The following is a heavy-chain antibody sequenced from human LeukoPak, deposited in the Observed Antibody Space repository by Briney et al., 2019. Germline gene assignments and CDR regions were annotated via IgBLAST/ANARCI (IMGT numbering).Heavy chain of an antibody. Sequence: LSQTLSLTCTVPGGPISSGGYYWSWIRQPPGKGLEWIGYIYYSGSTYYTPSLKSRVTISVDTSKNQFSLKLSSVTAADTAVYYCARGIAAAVLDYWGQGTLVTVSS. CDR1: GGPISSGGYY. CDR2: IYYSGST. V-gene: IGHV4-31*03. CDR3: ARGIAAAVLDY. J-gene: IGHJ4*02. D-gene: IGHD6-13*01.